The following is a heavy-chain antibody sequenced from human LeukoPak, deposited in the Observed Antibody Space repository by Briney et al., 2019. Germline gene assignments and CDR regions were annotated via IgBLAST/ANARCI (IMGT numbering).Heavy chain of an antibody. J-gene: IGHJ5*02. V-gene: IGHV4-4*07. CDR1: GGSISSYY. Sequence: SETLSLTCSVSGGSISSYYWSWIRQPAGQGLEWIGRIYTSGSTNYNPSLKSRVTMSVDTSKNQFSLKLSSVTAADTAVYYCARDRGYCSGGSCYNWFDPWGQGTLVTVSS. D-gene: IGHD2-15*01. CDR3: ARDRGYCSGGSCYNWFDP. CDR2: IYTSGST.